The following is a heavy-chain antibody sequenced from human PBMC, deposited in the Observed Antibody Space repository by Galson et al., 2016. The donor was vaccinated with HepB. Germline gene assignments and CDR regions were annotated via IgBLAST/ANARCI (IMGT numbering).Heavy chain of an antibody. D-gene: IGHD3-22*01. Sequence: SVKVSCRASGYTFTSYGISWVRQAPGQGLEWMGWISAYNGNTNYAQKLQGRVTMTTDTSTSTAYMELRSLRSDDTAVYYCARVELLSDSRAFDYWGQGTLVTVSS. CDR1: GYTFTSYG. CDR2: ISAYNGNT. CDR3: ARVELLSDSRAFDY. V-gene: IGHV1-18*01. J-gene: IGHJ4*02.